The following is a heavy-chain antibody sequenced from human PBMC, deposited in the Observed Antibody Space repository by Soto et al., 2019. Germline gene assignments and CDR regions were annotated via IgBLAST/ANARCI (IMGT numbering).Heavy chain of an antibody. J-gene: IGHJ4*02. CDR1: GGSVSSGSYH. CDR2: IYYSGST. CDR3: AREGVRFFEWLPLYYFDY. Sequence: SETLSLTCTVSGGSVSSGSYHWSWIRQPPGKGLEWIGYIYYSGSTNYNPSLKSRVTISVDTSKNQFSLKLSSVTAADTAVDYCAREGVRFFEWLPLYYFDYWGQGTLVTVSS. V-gene: IGHV4-61*01. D-gene: IGHD3-3*01.